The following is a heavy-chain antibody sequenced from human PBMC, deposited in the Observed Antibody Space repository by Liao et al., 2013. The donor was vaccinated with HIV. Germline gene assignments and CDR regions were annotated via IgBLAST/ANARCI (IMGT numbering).Heavy chain of an antibody. V-gene: IGHV4-59*10. D-gene: IGHD3-16*01. CDR3: ARGGGGFDL. CDR1: HGSISSYS. Sequence: QVQLQQWGAGLLKPLETLSLTCSVSHGSISSYSWNWIRQPAGKGLEWIGRIYSSGSTNYNPSLKRRVTISIDTSKNQFSLNVNSVTAADTAVYYCARGGGGFDLWGQGDSGRRLF. CDR2: IYSSGST. J-gene: IGHJ3*01.